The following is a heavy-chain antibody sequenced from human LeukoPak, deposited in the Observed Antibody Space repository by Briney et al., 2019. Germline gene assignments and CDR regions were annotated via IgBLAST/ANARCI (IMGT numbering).Heavy chain of an antibody. CDR1: GGTFRSYA. J-gene: IGHJ6*02. Sequence: SVKVSCKASGGTFRSYAISWVRQAPGQGLEWMGGIIPIFGTANYAQKFQGRVTITADESTSTAYMELSSLRSEDTAVYYCARLSKPYYYYGMDVWGQGTTVTVSS. CDR2: IIPIFGTA. V-gene: IGHV1-69*01. CDR3: ARLSKPYYYYGMDV.